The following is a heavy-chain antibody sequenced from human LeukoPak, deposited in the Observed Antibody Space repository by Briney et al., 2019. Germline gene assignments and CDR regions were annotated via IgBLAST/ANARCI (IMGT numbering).Heavy chain of an antibody. CDR2: ISAYNGNT. V-gene: IGHV1-18*01. Sequence: GASVKVSCKASGYTFTSYGISWVRQAPGQGLEWMGWISAYNGNTNYAQKLQGRVTMTTDTSTSTAYMELRSLRSDDTAVYYCARGFGYYYDSSGYYSSSGWFDPWGQGTLVTVSS. CDR1: GYTFTSYG. CDR3: ARGFGYYYDSSGYYSSSGWFDP. D-gene: IGHD3-22*01. J-gene: IGHJ5*02.